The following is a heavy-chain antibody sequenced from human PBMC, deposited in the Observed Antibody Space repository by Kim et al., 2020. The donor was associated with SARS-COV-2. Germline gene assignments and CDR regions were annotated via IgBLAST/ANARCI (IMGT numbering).Heavy chain of an antibody. V-gene: IGHV4-59*01. J-gene: IGHJ4*02. D-gene: IGHD2-21*02. CDR3: ARATAIFPTYYFDY. Sequence: PSPKGRVTIAVDTAKNQFSLKLSSVTAADTAVYYCARATAIFPTYYFDYWGQGTLVTVSS.